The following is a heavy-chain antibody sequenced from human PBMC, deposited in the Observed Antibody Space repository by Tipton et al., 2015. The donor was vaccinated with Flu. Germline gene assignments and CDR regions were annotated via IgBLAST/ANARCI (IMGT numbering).Heavy chain of an antibody. J-gene: IGHJ5*02. V-gene: IGHV1-8*01. Sequence: QVQLVQSGAEVKKPGASGKASCKASGYTFTSYDINWARQATGQGLEWMGWMNPNRGNTGYAQKFQGRVTMTRNTSISTAYMELSSLRSEDTAVYSCARAPGRQWLQTYNCFDPWGQGTLVTVSS. CDR3: ARAPGRQWLQTYNCFDP. CDR2: MNPNRGNT. D-gene: IGHD6-19*01. CDR1: GYTFTSYD.